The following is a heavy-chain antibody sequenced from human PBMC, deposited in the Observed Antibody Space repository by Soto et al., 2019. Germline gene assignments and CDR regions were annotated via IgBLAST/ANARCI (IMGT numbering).Heavy chain of an antibody. CDR3: TTAGTNGIEVLHRSQAACDS. J-gene: IGHJ3*02. V-gene: IGHV3-15*07. CDR2: SKGGTT. Sequence: EVQLVESGGGLVKPGGSLRLSCAASGFTFANAWMNWVRQAPGRGLEWVGRSKGGTTEYAAPVEGRFSISRDDSRNTLDLQMNFLKTEDTAVYYCTTAGTNGIEVLHRSQAACDSWGPVTLGTVSS. D-gene: IGHD3-10*01. CDR1: GFTFANAW.